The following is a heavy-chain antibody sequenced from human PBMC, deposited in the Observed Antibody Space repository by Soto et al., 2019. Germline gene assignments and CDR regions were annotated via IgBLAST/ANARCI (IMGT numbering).Heavy chain of an antibody. CDR3: ARQKSDYYILTGFAFHYYGMDV. V-gene: IGHV5-51*01. D-gene: IGHD3-9*01. CDR2: IYPGDSDT. CDR1: GYSFTSYW. Sequence: PGESLKISCKGSGYSFTSYWIGWVRQMPGKGLEWMGIIYPGDSDTRYSPSFQGQVTISADKSISTAYLQWSSLKASDTAMYYCARQKSDYYILTGFAFHYYGMDVWGQGTTVTVSS. J-gene: IGHJ6*02.